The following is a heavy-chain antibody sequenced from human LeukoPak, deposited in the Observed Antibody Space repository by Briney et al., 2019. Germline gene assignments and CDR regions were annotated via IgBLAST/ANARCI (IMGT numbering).Heavy chain of an antibody. CDR1: GFTFSSSR. V-gene: IGHV3-74*01. J-gene: IGHJ4*02. Sequence: GGSLRLSCAASGFTFSSSRMLWVRQTPGKGLVWVSNINTDGSTTNYADSVKGRFTISRDNAKNSLYLQMNSLRAEDTAVYYCARDADYGGLVQYWGQGTLVTVSS. D-gene: IGHD4-23*01. CDR2: INTDGSTT. CDR3: ARDADYGGLVQY.